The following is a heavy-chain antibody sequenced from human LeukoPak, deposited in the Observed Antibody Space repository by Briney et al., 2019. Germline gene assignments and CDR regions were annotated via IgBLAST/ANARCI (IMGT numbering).Heavy chain of an antibody. D-gene: IGHD1-26*01. Sequence: PSETLSLTCAVYGGSFSGYYWSWVRQPPGKGLGWIGEINHSGSTNYNPSLKSRVTISVDTSKNQFSLKLSSVTAADTAVYYCAGPSTSMFRPSTTSRWGQGTMVTASS. CDR2: INHSGST. V-gene: IGHV4-34*01. J-gene: IGHJ3*01. CDR3: AGPSTSMFRPSTTSR. CDR1: GGSFSGYY.